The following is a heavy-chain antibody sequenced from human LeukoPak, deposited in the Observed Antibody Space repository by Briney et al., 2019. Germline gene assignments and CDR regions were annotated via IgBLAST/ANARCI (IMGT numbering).Heavy chain of an antibody. CDR1: GYTFTGYY. CDR2: INPNSGGT. Sequence: ASVKVSCKASGYTFTGYYMHWVRQAPGQGLEWMGRINPNSGGTNYAQKFQGRATMTRDTSISTAYMELSRLRSDDTAVYYCARMGYSGDWYRNIDYWGQGTLVTVSS. D-gene: IGHD1-26*01. J-gene: IGHJ4*02. V-gene: IGHV1-2*06. CDR3: ARMGYSGDWYRNIDY.